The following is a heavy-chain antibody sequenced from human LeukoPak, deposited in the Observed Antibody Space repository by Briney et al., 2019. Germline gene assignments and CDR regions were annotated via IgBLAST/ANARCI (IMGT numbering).Heavy chain of an antibody. CDR3: ARDRDYYDSSGLFDY. CDR2: ISSSSSYI. V-gene: IGHV3-21*01. CDR1: GFTFSSYA. Sequence: PGGSLRLSCAASGFTFSSYAMSWVRQAPGKGLEWVSSISSSSSYIYYADSVKGRFTISRDNAKNSLYLQMNSLRAEDTAVYYCARDRDYYDSSGLFDYWGQGTLVTVSS. D-gene: IGHD3-22*01. J-gene: IGHJ4*02.